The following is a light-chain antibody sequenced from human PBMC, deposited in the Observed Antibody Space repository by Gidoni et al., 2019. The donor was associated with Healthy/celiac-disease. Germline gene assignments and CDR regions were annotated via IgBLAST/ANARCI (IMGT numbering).Light chain of an antibody. J-gene: IGKJ4*01. V-gene: IGKV3-15*01. CDR2: GAS. CDR3: QQYNNWPALT. Sequence: VMTPSPATLSLSPGERATLSCRASQSVSSSLAWYQQKPGQAPRRLIYGASTRATGIPARFSGSGSCREFSLTISSLQSEDFAVYYCQQYNNWPALTFGGGTKVEIK. CDR1: QSVSSS.